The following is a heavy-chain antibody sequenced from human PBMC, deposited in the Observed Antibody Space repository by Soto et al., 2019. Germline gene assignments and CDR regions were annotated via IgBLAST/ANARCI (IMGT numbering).Heavy chain of an antibody. J-gene: IGHJ6*02. CDR3: ARDIAVAGTVWYYYYGMDV. CDR1: GYTFTGYY. D-gene: IGHD6-19*01. Sequence: ASVKVSCKASGYTFTGYYMHWVRQAPGQGLEWMGIINPSDGSTSYAQKFQGRVTMTRDTSTSTVYMDLSSLRSEDTAVYYCARDIAVAGTVWYYYYGMDVWGQGTTVTVSS. CDR2: INPSDGST. V-gene: IGHV1-46*03.